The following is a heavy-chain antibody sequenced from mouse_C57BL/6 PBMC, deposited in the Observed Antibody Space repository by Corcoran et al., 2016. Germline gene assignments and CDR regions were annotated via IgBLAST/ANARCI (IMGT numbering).Heavy chain of an antibody. J-gene: IGHJ2*01. CDR2: INPNNGGT. Sequence: EVQLQQSGPELVKPGASVKIPCKASGYTFTDYNMDWVKQSHGKSLEWIGDINPNNGGTSYNQKFKGKATLTVDKSSSTAYMELRSLTSEDSAVYYCARGDYYSNYAYFDYWGQGTTLTVSS. V-gene: IGHV1-18*01. CDR3: ARGDYYSNYAYFDY. CDR1: GYTFTDYN. D-gene: IGHD2-5*01.